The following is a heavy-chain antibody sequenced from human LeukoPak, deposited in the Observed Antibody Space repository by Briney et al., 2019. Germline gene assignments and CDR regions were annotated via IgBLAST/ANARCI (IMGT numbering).Heavy chain of an antibody. J-gene: IGHJ6*03. CDR3: ATLGRCGGDCYPDYYYYYMDV. CDR1: GYTFTSYY. D-gene: IGHD2-21*02. V-gene: IGHV1-46*01. Sequence: ASVKVSCKASGYTFTSYYMHWVRQAPGQGLEWMGIINPSGGSTSYAQKFQGRVTMTRDMSTSTVYMELSSLRSEDTAVYYCATLGRCGGDCYPDYYYYYMDVWGKGTTVTVSS. CDR2: INPSGGST.